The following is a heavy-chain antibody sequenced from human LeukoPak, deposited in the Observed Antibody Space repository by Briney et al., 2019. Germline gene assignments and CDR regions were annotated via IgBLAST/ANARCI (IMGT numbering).Heavy chain of an antibody. CDR1: GFTFSSYW. CDR2: IKTGGSDI. V-gene: IGHV3-74*01. J-gene: IGHJ6*02. CDR3: ARNPHGMDV. Sequence: PGESLRLSCTASGFTFSSYWMDWVRQAPGKGLVWVSRIKTGGSDIRYADSVKGRFTISRDNAKNTLYLQMKSLRVEDTAVYYCARNPHGMDVWGQGTTVTVSS.